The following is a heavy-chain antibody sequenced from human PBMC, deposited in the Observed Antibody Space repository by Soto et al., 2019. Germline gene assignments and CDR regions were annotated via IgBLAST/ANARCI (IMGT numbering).Heavy chain of an antibody. Sequence: EVQLVESGGVVVQPGGSLRLSCAASGITFDDYSMHWVRQAPGKGLEWVSLVSWDGATTFYADSVKGRFTVSRDNSKNSLFLQMNKLRTEDTALYFCAKAKGQSLLRDDVFDTWGRGTMVTVSS. CDR1: GITFDDYS. D-gene: IGHD3-3*01. CDR3: AKAKGQSLLRDDVFDT. V-gene: IGHV3-43*01. J-gene: IGHJ3*02. CDR2: VSWDGATT.